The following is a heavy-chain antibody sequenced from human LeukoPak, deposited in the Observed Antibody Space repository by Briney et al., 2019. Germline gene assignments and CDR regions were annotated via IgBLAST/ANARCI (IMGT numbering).Heavy chain of an antibody. V-gene: IGHV4-34*01. CDR1: GGSFSGYY. CDR2: LDYSGST. D-gene: IGHD2-2*01. J-gene: IGHJ1*01. Sequence: SETLSLTCAVYGGSFSGYYWSWIRQPPEKGLEWIGSLDYSGSTYYTPSLKSRVTISVDTSKNQFSLKLSSVTAADTAVYYCARDSYCSSSTGCYWSYWGQGTLVTVSS. CDR3: ARDSYCSSSTGCYWSY.